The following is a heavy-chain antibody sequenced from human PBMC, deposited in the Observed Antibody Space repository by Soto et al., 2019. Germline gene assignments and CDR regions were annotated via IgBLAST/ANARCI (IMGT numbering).Heavy chain of an antibody. D-gene: IGHD3-9*01. Sequence: GASVKVSCKASGYTFTSYGISWVRQAPGQGLEWMGWISAYNGNTSYAQKLQGRVTMTTDTSTSTAYMELRSLRSDDTAVYYCAREWHLGYDILPRPPGGMDVWGQGTTVTVSS. CDR3: AREWHLGYDILPRPPGGMDV. CDR1: GYTFTSYG. J-gene: IGHJ6*02. CDR2: ISAYNGNT. V-gene: IGHV1-18*01.